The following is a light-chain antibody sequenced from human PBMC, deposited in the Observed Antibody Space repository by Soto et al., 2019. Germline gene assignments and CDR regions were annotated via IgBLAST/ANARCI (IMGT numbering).Light chain of an antibody. Sequence: QSALTQPPSASATPGQRVTISCSGSSPNIGTNTVNWYQQLPGTAPKLLIYNNNERPSGVPDRFSGSKSGTSASLAISGLQSEDEADYYCAAWDDSLNGVVFGGGTKLTVL. J-gene: IGLJ2*01. CDR1: SPNIGTNT. CDR3: AAWDDSLNGVV. CDR2: NNN. V-gene: IGLV1-44*01.